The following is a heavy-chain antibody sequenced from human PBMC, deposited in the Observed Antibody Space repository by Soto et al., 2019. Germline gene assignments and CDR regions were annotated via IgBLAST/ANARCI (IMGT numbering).Heavy chain of an antibody. J-gene: IGHJ6*02. CDR3: ARSRRGAYSSGWYSLSGYYNYGIDV. Sequence: GESLKISCKGSGYSFTSYWISWVRQMPGKGLEWMGGIDPSDSYTNYSPSFQGHVTISADKSISTAYLQWTSLKASDTAMYYCARSRRGAYSSGWYSLSGYYNYGIDVWGQGTTVTVSS. CDR1: GYSFTSYW. CDR2: IDPSDSYT. D-gene: IGHD6-19*01. V-gene: IGHV5-10-1*01.